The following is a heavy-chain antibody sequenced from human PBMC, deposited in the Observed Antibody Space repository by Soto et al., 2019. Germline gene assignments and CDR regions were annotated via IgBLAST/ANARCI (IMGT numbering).Heavy chain of an antibody. Sequence: EVQLVESGGGLVQPGGSLKLSCAASGFTFSGSAMHWVRQASGKGLEWVGRIRSKANSYATAYAASVKGRFTISRDDSKKTAYLQMNSLKTEDTAVYYCTRPSGVFEAFDIWGQGTMVTVSS. CDR2: IRSKANSYAT. CDR1: GFTFSGSA. D-gene: IGHD3-10*02. J-gene: IGHJ3*02. V-gene: IGHV3-73*02. CDR3: TRPSGVFEAFDI.